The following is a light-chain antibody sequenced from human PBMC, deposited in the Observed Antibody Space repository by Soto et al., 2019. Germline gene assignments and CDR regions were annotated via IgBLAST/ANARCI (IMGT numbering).Light chain of an antibody. V-gene: IGKV1D-13*01. Sequence: AIQLTQSPSSLSASVGDRVTITCRASQGISSALAWYQQKPGKAPKLLIYDASSLESGVPSRFSGSGAGTDFTLTISSLQSEDFATYYLQQFNNYPSTCGGGTKVDSK. CDR1: QGISSA. J-gene: IGKJ4*02. CDR2: DAS. CDR3: QQFNNYPST.